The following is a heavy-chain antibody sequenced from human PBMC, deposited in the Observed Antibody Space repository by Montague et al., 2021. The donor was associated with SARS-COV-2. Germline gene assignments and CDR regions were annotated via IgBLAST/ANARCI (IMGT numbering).Heavy chain of an antibody. CDR1: SGPLSTYY. J-gene: IGHJ4*02. D-gene: IGHD1-1*01. V-gene: IGHV4-34*01. CDR3: ARGLDHNKGGDY. CDR2: IHPYGNT. Sequence: SETLSLTCAVDSGPLSTYYWSWVRQPPGTGLEWIGVIHPYGNTSSNPSLLRRVTLSLGTSTNPFPLKLTSVTAADTAVYYCARGLDHNKGGDYWGQGILVIVSS.